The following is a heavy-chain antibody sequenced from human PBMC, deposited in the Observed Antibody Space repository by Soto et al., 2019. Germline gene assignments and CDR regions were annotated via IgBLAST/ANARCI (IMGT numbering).Heavy chain of an antibody. Sequence: QITLKESGPTLVKPTQTLTLTCTFSGFSLTTSGVGVGWFRQTPGRAPEWLALIYWDGDERYSPSLKSRLTITKVASRNQVVLTLANMDPVDTATYYCVHRVLRTFYGLVTTTALYYDHWGQGALVTVSS. CDR2: IYWDGDE. CDR1: GFSLTTSGVG. D-gene: IGHD3-9*01. CDR3: VHRVLRTFYGLVTTTALYYDH. J-gene: IGHJ4*02. V-gene: IGHV2-5*02.